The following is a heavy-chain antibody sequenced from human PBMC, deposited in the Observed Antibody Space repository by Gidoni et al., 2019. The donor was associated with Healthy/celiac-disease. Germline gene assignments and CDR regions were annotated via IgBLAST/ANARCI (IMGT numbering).Heavy chain of an antibody. J-gene: IGHJ4*02. D-gene: IGHD1-26*01. CDR1: GFTFSSYA. CDR2: MSGSGGST. V-gene: IGHV3-23*01. Sequence: EVQLLESGGGLVQPGGSLRLSGAASGFTFSSYAMSWVRQAPVKGLEWFSVMSGSGGSTYYADSVKGRFTISRDNSKNTLYLQMNSLRAEDTAVYYCARSPARGHFDYWGQGTLVTVSS. CDR3: ARSPARGHFDY.